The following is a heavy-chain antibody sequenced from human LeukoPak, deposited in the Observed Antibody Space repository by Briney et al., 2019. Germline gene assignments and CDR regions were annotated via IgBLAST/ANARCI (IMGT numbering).Heavy chain of an antibody. V-gene: IGHV1-18*01. Sequence: ASVKVSCKASGYTFTNYGISWVRQAPGQGLEWMGWISGYNGNTNYVQKLQGRVTMTTDTSTSTAYMELRSLRSDDTAVYYCARQDYGDYVLDYWGQGTLVTVSS. D-gene: IGHD4-17*01. CDR1: GYTFTNYG. J-gene: IGHJ4*02. CDR3: ARQDYGDYVLDY. CDR2: ISGYNGNT.